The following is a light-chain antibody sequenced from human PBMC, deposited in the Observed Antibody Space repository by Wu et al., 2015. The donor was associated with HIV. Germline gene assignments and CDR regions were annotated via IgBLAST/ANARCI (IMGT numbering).Light chain of an antibody. CDR1: QSIKNN. J-gene: IGKJ1*01. V-gene: IGKV3-15*01. CDR2: GAS. CDR3: HQYNKWPQGT. Sequence: EIVMTQSPGTLSVSPGERVTLSCRASQSIKNNLAWYQQKPAQAPRLLIYGASTRATDIPVRFSGSGSGTEFTLTISSLQSEDFAVYYCHQYNKWPQGTFGQGTKVEIK.